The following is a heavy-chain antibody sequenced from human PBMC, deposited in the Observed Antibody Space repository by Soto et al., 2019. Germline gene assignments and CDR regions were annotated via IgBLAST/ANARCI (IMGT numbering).Heavy chain of an antibody. Sequence: SETLSLTCTVSGGSISSHYWSWIRQPAGKGLEWIGRIYTSGSTNYNPSLKSRVTMSVDTSKNQFSLKLSSVTAADTAVYYCARDIVVVVAATPVVAFDIWGQGTMVTVSS. V-gene: IGHV4-4*07. CDR1: GGSISSHY. CDR3: ARDIVVVVAATPVVAFDI. CDR2: IYTSGST. J-gene: IGHJ3*02. D-gene: IGHD2-15*01.